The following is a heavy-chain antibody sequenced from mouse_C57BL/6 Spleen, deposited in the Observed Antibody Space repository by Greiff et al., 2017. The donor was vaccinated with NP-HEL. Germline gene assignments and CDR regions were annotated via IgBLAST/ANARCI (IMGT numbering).Heavy chain of an antibody. V-gene: IGHV5-9-1*02. CDR2: ISSGGDYI. Sequence: EVKLEESGEGLVKPGGSLKLSCAASGFTFSSYAMSWVRQTPEKRLEWVAYISSGGDYIYYADTVKGRFTISRDNARNTLYLQMSSLKSEDTAMYYCTRGDYDGYYGYYAMDYWGQGTSVTVSS. J-gene: IGHJ4*01. CDR1: GFTFSSYA. CDR3: TRGDYDGYYGYYAMDY. D-gene: IGHD2-3*01.